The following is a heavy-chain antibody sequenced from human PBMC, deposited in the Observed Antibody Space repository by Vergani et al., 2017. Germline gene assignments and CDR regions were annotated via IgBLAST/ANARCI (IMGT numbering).Heavy chain of an antibody. V-gene: IGHV3-23*01. J-gene: IGHJ6*02. CDR1: GFTFSSHA. Sequence: EVQLLQSEGAVVQPGGSLRLSCVASGFTFSSHAMSWVRQAPGKGLEWVSGISGSGGSTYYAGSVKGRFTISRDSSKNMLYLQMNSLSAGDTAVYYCAKANPRNSGYDYLYYYHAMDVWGQGTTVTVSS. D-gene: IGHD5-12*01. CDR3: AKANPRNSGYDYLYYYHAMDV. CDR2: ISGSGGST.